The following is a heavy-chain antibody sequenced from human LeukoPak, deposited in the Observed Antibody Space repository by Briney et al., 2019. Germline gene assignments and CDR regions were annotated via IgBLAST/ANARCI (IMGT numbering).Heavy chain of an antibody. Sequence: PSETLSLTCTVSSGSISTSNYYWGWVRQPPGKALEWIGNIFYSGSTYYSPSLKSRVTISLDTSRNQFSLKLNSVTAADTAVYYCARVVLVTTPGYYHYYMDVWGKGTTVTISS. CDR1: SGSISTSNYY. CDR2: IFYSGST. V-gene: IGHV4-39*07. D-gene: IGHD4-17*01. CDR3: ARVVLVTTPGYYHYYMDV. J-gene: IGHJ6*03.